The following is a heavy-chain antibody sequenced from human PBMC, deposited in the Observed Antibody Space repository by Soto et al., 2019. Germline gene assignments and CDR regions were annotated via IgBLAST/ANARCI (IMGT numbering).Heavy chain of an antibody. Sequence: ASVKVSCKVSGYTLAELSMHWVRQAPGKGLEWMGGIDPEDGATIYAQKFQGRVTITADESTSTAYMELSSLRSEDTAVYYCARDVLGGSYPLGYGMDVWGQGTTVTVSS. CDR3: ARDVLGGSYPLGYGMDV. CDR2: IDPEDGAT. CDR1: GYTLAELS. D-gene: IGHD1-26*01. V-gene: IGHV1-24*01. J-gene: IGHJ6*02.